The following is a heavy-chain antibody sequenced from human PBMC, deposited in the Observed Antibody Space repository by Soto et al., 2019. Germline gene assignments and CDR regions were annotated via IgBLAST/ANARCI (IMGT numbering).Heavy chain of an antibody. D-gene: IGHD1-1*01. CDR1: GGSISRGGYY. J-gene: IGHJ4*02. CDR2: IYYSGST. Sequence: QVQLQESGPGLVKPSQTLSLTCTVSGGSISRGGYYWSWIRQHPGKGLEWIGYIYYSGSTYYNPSLKSRVTISVYTSKNQFALKLSSVTAADTAVYYCARSRTGTLLPAHYFDYWGQGTLVTVSS. V-gene: IGHV4-31*03. CDR3: ARSRTGTLLPAHYFDY.